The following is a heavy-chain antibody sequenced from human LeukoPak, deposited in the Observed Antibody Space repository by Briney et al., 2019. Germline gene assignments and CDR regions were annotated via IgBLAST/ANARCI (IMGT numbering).Heavy chain of an antibody. D-gene: IGHD2-15*01. J-gene: IGHJ5*01. CDR1: GYSVSSNSAA. Sequence: QGLSLTCAFSGYSVSSNSAAWNWIRQSPARGLEWLGSTYCRTKWYNHYAVYVRSRIIINQYTYKNNTSLALDSVTPEGTTVYYCAKTAASSIASWGQGTLVTVSS. CDR2: TYCRTKWYN. V-gene: IGHV6-1*01. CDR3: AKTAASSIAS.